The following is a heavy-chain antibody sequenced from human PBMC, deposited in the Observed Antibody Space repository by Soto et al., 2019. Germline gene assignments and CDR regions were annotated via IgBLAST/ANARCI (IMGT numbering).Heavy chain of an antibody. CDR1: GFTFSSYE. V-gene: IGHV3-48*03. Sequence: EVQLVESGGGLVQPGGSLRLSCAASGFTFSSYEMNWVRQAPGKGLEWVSYISSSGSTIYYADSVKGRFTISRDNAKNSLFLQMNSLRAEDTAVYYCARSAGSSVRFIEGSNWFDPWGQGTLVTVSS. CDR3: ARSAGSSVRFIEGSNWFDP. J-gene: IGHJ5*02. CDR2: ISSSGSTI. D-gene: IGHD3-3*01.